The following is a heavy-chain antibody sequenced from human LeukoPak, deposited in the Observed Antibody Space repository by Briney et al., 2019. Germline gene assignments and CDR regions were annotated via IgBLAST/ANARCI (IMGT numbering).Heavy chain of an antibody. J-gene: IGHJ4*02. CDR2: ISSNGDNT. V-gene: IGHV3-64D*06. CDR1: GFTFSSYA. D-gene: IGHD6-13*01. Sequence: GGPLRLSCSASGFTFSSYAMHWVRQAPGKGLEYVSAISSNGDNTYYADSVKGRFTISRDNSKNTLYLQMSSLRPEDTAVYYCVKDPRSSRPSWGQGTLVTVSS. CDR3: VKDPRSSRPS.